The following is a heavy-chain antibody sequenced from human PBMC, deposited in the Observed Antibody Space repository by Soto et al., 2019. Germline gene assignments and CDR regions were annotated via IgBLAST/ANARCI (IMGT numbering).Heavy chain of an antibody. CDR3: ARGSDVVCSGGSCYSEYFQH. J-gene: IGHJ1*01. CDR1: GGSISSGGYY. D-gene: IGHD2-15*01. CDR2: IYYSGST. Sequence: SETLSLTCTVSGGSISSGGYYWSWIRQHPGKGLEWIGYIYYSGSTYYNPSLKSRVTISVDTSKNHFSLKLSSVTAADTAVYYCARGSDVVCSGGSCYSEYFQHWGQGTLVTVSS. V-gene: IGHV4-31*03.